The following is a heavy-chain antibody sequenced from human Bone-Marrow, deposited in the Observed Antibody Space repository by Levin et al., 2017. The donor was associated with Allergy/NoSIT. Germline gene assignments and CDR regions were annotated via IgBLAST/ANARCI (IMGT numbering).Heavy chain of an antibody. CDR1: GYDFPDYW. D-gene: IGHD3-10*01. J-gene: IGHJ4*02. CDR2: IYPADAET. CDR3: ARHGPTFYSGSWSYYNA. V-gene: IGHV5-51*01. Sequence: KFGESLKISCKGYGYDFPDYWIGWVRQMPGKGLEWMGIIYPADAETRYSPSFEGQVTISVDKSTSTAYLQWNSLKATDTAIYYCARHGPTFYSGSWSYYNAWGQGTLVTVSS.